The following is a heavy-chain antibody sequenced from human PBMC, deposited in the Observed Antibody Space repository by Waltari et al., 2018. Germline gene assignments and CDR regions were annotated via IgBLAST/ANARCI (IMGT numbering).Heavy chain of an antibody. CDR2: VLSTGKT. V-gene: IGHV4-4*02. CDR3: ARDRGRGLYLDV. D-gene: IGHD2-15*01. J-gene: IGHJ4*02. CDR1: GASVTSANW. Sequence: QLQESGPGLVKPSGTLSLRCAVSGASVTSANWWIWVRQSPQRGLEWIGQVLSTGKTNYSPSFASRVTMSLDASNNQFSLKVTSATAADTAVYYCARDRGRGLYLDVWGPGTLVTVSP.